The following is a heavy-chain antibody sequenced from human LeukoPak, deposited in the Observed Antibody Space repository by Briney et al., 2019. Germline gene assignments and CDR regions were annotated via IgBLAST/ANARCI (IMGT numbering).Heavy chain of an antibody. CDR3: ARDLFRAGRGYYYYYMDV. CDR2: IYYSGST. Sequence: SQTLSLTCAVSGGSISSGGYSWNWIRQTPGKGLQWIGYIYYSGSTNYNPSLKSRVTISVDTSKNQFSLKLSSVTAADTAVYYCARDLFRAGRGYYYYYMDVWGKGTTVTVSS. D-gene: IGHD6-19*01. V-gene: IGHV4-30-4*07. J-gene: IGHJ6*03. CDR1: GGSISSGGYS.